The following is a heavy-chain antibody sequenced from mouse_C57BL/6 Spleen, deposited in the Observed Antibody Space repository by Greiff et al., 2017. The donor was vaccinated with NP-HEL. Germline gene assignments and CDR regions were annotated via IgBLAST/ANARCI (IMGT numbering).Heavy chain of an antibody. CDR1: GFTFSDYY. CDR2: INYDGSST. CDR3: ARDARYYAMDY. V-gene: IGHV5-16*01. Sequence: EVKVVESEGGLVQPGSSMKLSCTASGFTFSDYYMAWVRQVPEKGLEWVANINYDGSSTYYLDSLKSRFIISRDNAKNILYLQMSSLKSEDTATYYCARDARYYAMDYWGQGTSVTVSS. J-gene: IGHJ4*01.